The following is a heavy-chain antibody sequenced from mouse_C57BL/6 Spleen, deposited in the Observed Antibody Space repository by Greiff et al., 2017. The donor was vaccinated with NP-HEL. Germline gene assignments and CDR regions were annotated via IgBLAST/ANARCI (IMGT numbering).Heavy chain of an antibody. J-gene: IGHJ3*01. Sequence: QVQLKQSGAELVKPGASVKISCKASGYAFSSYWMNWVKQRPGKGLEWIGQIYPGDGDTNYNGKFKGKATLTADKSSSTAYMQLSSLTSEDSAVYFCARDYYGSSFIFAYWGQGTLVTVSA. CDR2: IYPGDGDT. CDR3: ARDYYGSSFIFAY. D-gene: IGHD1-1*01. V-gene: IGHV1-80*01. CDR1: GYAFSSYW.